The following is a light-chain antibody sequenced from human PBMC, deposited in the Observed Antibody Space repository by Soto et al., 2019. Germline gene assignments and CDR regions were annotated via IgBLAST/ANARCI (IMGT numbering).Light chain of an antibody. J-gene: IGLJ2*01. CDR1: SSDVGGYNY. CDR2: DVS. V-gene: IGLV2-14*01. Sequence: QSALTQPASVSGSPGQSITISCTGTSSDVGGYNYVSWYQQHPGKAPKLMIYDVSNRPSGVSNRFSGSKSGNTASLTISGLQAEDEADYYCSSYTSSSPVRVVFGGGTKLTVL. CDR3: SSYTSSSPVRVV.